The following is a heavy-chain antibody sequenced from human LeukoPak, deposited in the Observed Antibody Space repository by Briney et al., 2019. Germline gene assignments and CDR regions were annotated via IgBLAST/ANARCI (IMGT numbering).Heavy chain of an antibody. CDR3: ARRDVGATIDY. Sequence: SETLSLTCTVSGDSISSSRFYCAWIRQPPGKGLEWIGSVLYTGRTFYNPSLKSRVTISVDTSKNQFSLRLGSVTASDTAVYYCARRDVGATIDYWGQGTLVTVSS. V-gene: IGHV4-39*01. CDR2: VLYTGRT. J-gene: IGHJ4*02. CDR1: GDSISSSRFY. D-gene: IGHD1-26*01.